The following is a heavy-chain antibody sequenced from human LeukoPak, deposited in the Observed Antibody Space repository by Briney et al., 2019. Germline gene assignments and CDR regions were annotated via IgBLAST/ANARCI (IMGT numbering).Heavy chain of an antibody. Sequence: GGSLRLSCAASGFTFSSYWMSWVRQAPGKGLEWVANIKQDGSEKYYVDSVKGRFTISRDNAKNSLYLQMNSLRAEDTAVYYCARAQYYYDTSGYDYWGQGTLVTVSS. CDR1: GFTFSSYW. J-gene: IGHJ4*02. CDR2: IKQDGSEK. D-gene: IGHD3-22*01. V-gene: IGHV3-7*01. CDR3: ARAQYYYDTSGYDY.